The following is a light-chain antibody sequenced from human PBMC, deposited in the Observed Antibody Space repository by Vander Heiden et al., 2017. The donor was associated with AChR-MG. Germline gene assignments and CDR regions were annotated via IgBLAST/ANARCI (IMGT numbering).Light chain of an antibody. CDR3: QSYDNSLSFWV. J-gene: IGLJ3*02. CDR1: SSNIGAGYD. V-gene: IGLV1-40*01. Sequence: QSVLTQPPSVSGAPGQRVTISCTGSSSNIGAGYDVHWYQQLPGTAPKLVICDNSNRPSGVPDRFSGSKSGTSASLAITGLQAEDEADYYCQSYDNSLSFWVFGGGTKLTVL. CDR2: DNS.